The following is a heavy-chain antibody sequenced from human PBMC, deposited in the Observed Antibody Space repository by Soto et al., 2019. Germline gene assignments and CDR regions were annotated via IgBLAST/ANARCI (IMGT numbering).Heavy chain of an antibody. J-gene: IGHJ4*02. CDR2: IYYSGST. CDR3: ARHPSAVLPAAINV. Sequence: SETLSLTCTVSGGSISSGGYYWSWIRQHPGKGLEWIGYIYYSGSTNYNPSLKSRVTISVDTSKNQFSLKLSSVTAADTAVYYCARHPSAVLPAAINVWGQGTLVTVSS. V-gene: IGHV4-61*08. CDR1: GGSISSGGYY. D-gene: IGHD2-2*02.